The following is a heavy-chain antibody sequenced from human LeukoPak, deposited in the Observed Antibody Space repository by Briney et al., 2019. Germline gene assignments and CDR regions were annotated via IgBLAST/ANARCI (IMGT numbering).Heavy chain of an antibody. D-gene: IGHD1/OR15-1a*01. CDR3: ARGPRMEQEPCYYYGMDV. V-gene: IGHV3-48*03. CDR2: ISSSGSTI. J-gene: IGHJ6*04. Sequence: GGSLRLSCAASGFTFSSYEMNWVRQAPGKGLEWVSYISSSGSTIYYADSVKGRFTISRDNAKNSLYLQMNSLRAEDTAVYYCARGPRMEQEPCYYYGMDVWGKGTTVTVSS. CDR1: GFTFSSYE.